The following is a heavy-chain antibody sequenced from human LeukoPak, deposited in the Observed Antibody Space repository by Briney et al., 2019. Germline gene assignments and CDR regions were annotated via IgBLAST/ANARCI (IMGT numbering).Heavy chain of an antibody. J-gene: IGHJ6*04. CDR1: GYTFTDYF. CDR2: INPNIGDA. V-gene: IGHV1-2*02. D-gene: IGHD6-13*01. Sequence: ASVKVSCKASGYTFTDYFIHWVRQAPGQGLEWMGWINPNIGDASYAQKFQDRVTMTRDRSINTAYMELSRLTSDDTAVYYCARDVAAAGDYYYYGMDAWGKGTTVTVSS. CDR3: ARDVAAAGDYYYYGMDA.